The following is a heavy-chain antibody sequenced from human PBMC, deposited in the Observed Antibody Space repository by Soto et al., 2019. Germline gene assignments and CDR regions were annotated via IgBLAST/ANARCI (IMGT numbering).Heavy chain of an antibody. Sequence: ASVKVSCKASGYTFTSYGISWVRQAPGQGLEWMGWISAYNGNTNYAQKLQGRVTMTTDTSTSTAYMELRSLRSDDTAVYYCARDLGADDYVWVSHSFGGSYFDYWGQGTLVTVSS. CDR2: ISAYNGNT. V-gene: IGHV1-18*01. J-gene: IGHJ4*02. CDR3: ARDLGADDYVWVSHSFGGSYFDY. CDR1: GYTFTSYG. D-gene: IGHD3-16*01.